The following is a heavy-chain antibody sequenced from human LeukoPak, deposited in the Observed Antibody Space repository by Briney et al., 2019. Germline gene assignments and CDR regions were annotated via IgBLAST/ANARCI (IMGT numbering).Heavy chain of an antibody. Sequence: GGSLRLPCATSGFTFSNAWMNWVRQAPGKGLEWVGRIRSNSDGGTIDYAAPVKGRFTLSRDDSKTTLYLQMNSLQTEDTAVYYCATDFYDSTWGQGTLVTVSS. D-gene: IGHD3-22*01. CDR2: IRSNSDGGTI. J-gene: IGHJ5*02. V-gene: IGHV3-15*07. CDR3: ATDFYDST. CDR1: GFTFSNAW.